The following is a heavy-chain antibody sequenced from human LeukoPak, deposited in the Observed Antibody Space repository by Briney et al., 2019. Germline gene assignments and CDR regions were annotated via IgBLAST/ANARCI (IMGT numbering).Heavy chain of an antibody. CDR1: GYTFTSSE. CDR3: ARGRSPPAAAESLFDP. Sequence: ASVKVSCKASGYTFTSSEINWVPQATGQGLEWMGWMNPNSGNTNYTQKFQGRVTMTRNTSIATAYMELSSLRSEDTAVYYCARGRSPPAAAESLFDPWGQGTLVTVSS. V-gene: IGHV1-8*01. CDR2: MNPNSGNT. J-gene: IGHJ5*02. D-gene: IGHD6-13*01.